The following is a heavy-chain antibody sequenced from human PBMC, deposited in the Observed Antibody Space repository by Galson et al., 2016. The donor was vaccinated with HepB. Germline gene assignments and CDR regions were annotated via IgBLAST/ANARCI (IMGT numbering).Heavy chain of an antibody. CDR3: ATYQGPPDYYFYMDV. CDR1: GFSVSRNY. CDR2: IYSGGTT. Sequence: SLRLSCAASGFSVSRNYMSWVRQAPGKGLEWVSLIYSGGTTYYADSVKGRFIISRDNSKNALYLQMNSLRAEDTAVYYCATYQGPPDYYFYMDVWGKGTTVTVSS. D-gene: IGHD2-2*01. V-gene: IGHV3-53*01. J-gene: IGHJ6*03.